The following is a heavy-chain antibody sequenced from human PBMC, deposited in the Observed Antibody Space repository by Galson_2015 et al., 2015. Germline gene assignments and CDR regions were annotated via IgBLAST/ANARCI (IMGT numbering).Heavy chain of an antibody. CDR3: ASGKNGDFWSGYGYYYYGMDV. V-gene: IGHV1-3*01. CDR2: INAGNGNT. Sequence: SVKVSCKASGYTFTSYAMHWVRQAPRQRLEWMGWINAGNGNTKYSQKSQGRVTITADKSTSTAYMELSSLRSEDTAVYYCASGKNGDFWSGYGYYYYGMDVWGQGTTVTVSS. J-gene: IGHJ6*02. D-gene: IGHD3-3*01. CDR1: GYTFTSYA.